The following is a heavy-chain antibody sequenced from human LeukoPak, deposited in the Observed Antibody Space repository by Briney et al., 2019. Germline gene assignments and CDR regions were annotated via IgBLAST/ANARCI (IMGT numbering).Heavy chain of an antibody. Sequence: SETLSLTCTVSGGSISSGDYYWSWIRQPPGKGLEWIGYIYYSGSTYYNPSLKSRVTISVDTSKNQFSLKLSSVTAADTAVYYCARSYRVTTMIVVPKNAFDIWGQGTMVTVSS. CDR1: GGSISSGDYY. J-gene: IGHJ3*02. CDR2: IYYSGST. D-gene: IGHD3-22*01. CDR3: ARSYRVTTMIVVPKNAFDI. V-gene: IGHV4-30-4*01.